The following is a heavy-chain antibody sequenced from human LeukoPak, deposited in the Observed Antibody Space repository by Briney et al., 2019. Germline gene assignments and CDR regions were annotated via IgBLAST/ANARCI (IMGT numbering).Heavy chain of an antibody. Sequence: GGSLRLSCAASGFTFSSYEMNWVRQAPGKGLEWVSYISSSGSTIYYADSVKGRFTISRDNAKNSLYLQMNSLRAEDTAVYYCARGSGFDWLLGDEGFDYWGQGTLVTVSS. CDR1: GFTFSSYE. D-gene: IGHD3-9*01. CDR3: ARGSGFDWLLGDEGFDY. V-gene: IGHV3-48*03. J-gene: IGHJ4*02. CDR2: ISSSGSTI.